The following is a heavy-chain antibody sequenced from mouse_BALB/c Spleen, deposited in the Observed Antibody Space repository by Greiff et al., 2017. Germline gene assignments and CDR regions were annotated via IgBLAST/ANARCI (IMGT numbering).Heavy chain of an antibody. V-gene: IGHV5-12-1*01. J-gene: IGHJ2*01. CDR1: GFAFSSYD. D-gene: IGHD1-1*02. CDR2: ISSGGGST. CDR3: ARHLWFDY. Sequence: EVKLMESGGGLVKPGGSLKLSCAASGFAFSSYDMSWVRQTPEKRLEWVAYISSGGGSTYYPDTVKGRFTISRDNAKNTLYLQMSSLKSEDTAMYYYARHLWFDYWGQGTTLTVSS.